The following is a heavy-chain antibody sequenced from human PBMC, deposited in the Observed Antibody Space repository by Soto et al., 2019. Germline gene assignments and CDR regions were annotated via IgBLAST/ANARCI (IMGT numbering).Heavy chain of an antibody. V-gene: IGHV1-2*02. D-gene: IGHD6-6*01. CDR1: GYTFTGYY. Sequence: ASVKVSCKASGYTFTGYYMHWVRQAPGQGLECMGWINPNSGGTNYAQKFQGRVTMTRXTXXSXXXMXLXXLRXDXTAVYYCARNRQLAGDYWGQGTLVTVSS. J-gene: IGHJ4*02. CDR3: ARNRQLAGDY. CDR2: INPNSGGT.